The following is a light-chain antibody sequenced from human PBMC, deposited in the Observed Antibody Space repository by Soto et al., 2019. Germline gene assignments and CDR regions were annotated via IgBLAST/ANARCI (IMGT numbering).Light chain of an antibody. CDR1: HSVSSY. J-gene: IGKJ5*01. V-gene: IGKV3-11*01. CDR3: QQRSNWLT. CDR2: DAS. Sequence: IGVTKSAATLSLSPGERATLSGRRSHSVSSYLAWYQQPPGHAPRLLISDASNRATGIPARFSGSGSGTDFTLTISSLAPEDFAVYHCQQRSNWLTFGQGTRLEI.